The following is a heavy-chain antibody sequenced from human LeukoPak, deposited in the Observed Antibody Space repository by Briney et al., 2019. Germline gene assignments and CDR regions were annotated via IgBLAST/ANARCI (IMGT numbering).Heavy chain of an antibody. D-gene: IGHD4-17*01. CDR1: GFTFTSSA. CDR3: AAALYGVNALDI. V-gene: IGHV1-58*02. CDR2: IVVGSGNT. Sequence: ASVKVSCKASGFTFTSSAMQWVRQARGQRLEWIGWIVVGSGNTNYAQKFQERVTITRDMSTSTAYMELSSLRSEDTAVYYCAAALYGVNALDIWGQGTMVTVSS. J-gene: IGHJ3*02.